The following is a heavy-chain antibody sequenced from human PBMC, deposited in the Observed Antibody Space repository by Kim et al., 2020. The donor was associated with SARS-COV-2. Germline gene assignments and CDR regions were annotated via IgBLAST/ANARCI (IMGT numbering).Heavy chain of an antibody. D-gene: IGHD2-8*01. J-gene: IGHJ6*02. Sequence: GGSLRLSCAASGFTFSSYGMHWVRQAPGKGLEWVAVIWYDGSNKYYADSVKGRFTISRDNSKNTLYLQMISLRAEDTAVYYCAKAKYELMVVDGMDVWGQGTTVTVSS. CDR1: GFTFSSYG. CDR2: IWYDGSNK. CDR3: AKAKYELMVVDGMDV. V-gene: IGHV3-33*06.